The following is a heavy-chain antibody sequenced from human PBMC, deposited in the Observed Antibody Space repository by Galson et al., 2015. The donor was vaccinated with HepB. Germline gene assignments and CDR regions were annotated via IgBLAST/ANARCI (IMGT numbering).Heavy chain of an antibody. CDR1: GFTFSNYA. Sequence: SLRLSCAASGFTFSNYAMSWVRQAPGKGLEWVSGISGSGGNTYYADSVKGRFTISRDNSKNTVYLQMNSLRAEDTAVYYCAKHTSSWYTDYWGQGTLVTVSS. J-gene: IGHJ4*02. D-gene: IGHD6-13*01. CDR3: AKHTSSWYTDY. V-gene: IGHV3-23*01. CDR2: ISGSGGNT.